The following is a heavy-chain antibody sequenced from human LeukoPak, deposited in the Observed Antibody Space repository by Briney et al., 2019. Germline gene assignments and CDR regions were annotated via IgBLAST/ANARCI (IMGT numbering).Heavy chain of an antibody. CDR3: ARDRLEDSRSSGYYYYGMDV. Sequence: PGGSLRLSCAAPGFTVSSNYMSWVRQAPGKGLEWVSVIYSGGSTYYADSVKGRFTISRDNSKNTLYLQMNSLRAEDTAVYYCARDRLEDSRSSGYYYYGMDVWGQGTTVTVSS. CDR1: GFTVSSNY. CDR2: IYSGGST. V-gene: IGHV3-66*01. J-gene: IGHJ6*02. D-gene: IGHD4-11*01.